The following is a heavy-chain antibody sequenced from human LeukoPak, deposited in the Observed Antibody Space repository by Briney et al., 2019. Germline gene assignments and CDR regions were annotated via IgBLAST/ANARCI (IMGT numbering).Heavy chain of an antibody. D-gene: IGHD3-3*01. CDR3: ARASYYDFWSGYRERAFDI. J-gene: IGHJ3*02. CDR2: INPSGGST. Sequence: ASVKVSCKASGYTFTGYYMHWVRQAPGQGLEWMGIINPSGGSTSYAQKFQGRVTMTRDTSTSTVYMELSSLRSEDTAVYYCARASYYDFWSGYRERAFDIWGQGTMVTVSS. V-gene: IGHV1-46*01. CDR1: GYTFTGYY.